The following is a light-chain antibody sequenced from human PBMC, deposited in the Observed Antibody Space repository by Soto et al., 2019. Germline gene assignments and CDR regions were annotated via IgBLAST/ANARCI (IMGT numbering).Light chain of an antibody. J-gene: IGLJ3*02. Sequence: QSALTQPPSASGSPRQSVTLSCTGTSSDVGAYNYVSWYQQHPGKAPKLVIYEVSKRPSGVPDRFSGSQSGNTASLTVSGLQAEDEADYYCSSYAGSNNLVFGGGTKVTVL. V-gene: IGLV2-8*01. CDR2: EVS. CDR3: SSYAGSNNLV. CDR1: SSDVGAYNY.